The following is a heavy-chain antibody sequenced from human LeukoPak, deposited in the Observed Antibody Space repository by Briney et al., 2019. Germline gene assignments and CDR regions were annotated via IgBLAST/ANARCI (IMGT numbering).Heavy chain of an antibody. D-gene: IGHD5-24*01. V-gene: IGHV3-53*01. J-gene: IGHJ4*02. CDR3: ARGGDGYNSDY. CDR1: GFTVSSNY. Sequence: GSLRLSCAASGFTVSSNYMSWVRQAPGKGLEWVSVIYSGGSTYYADSVQGRFTISRDNSKNTLYLQMNSLRAEDTAVYYCARGGDGYNSDYWGQGTLVTVSS. CDR2: IYSGGST.